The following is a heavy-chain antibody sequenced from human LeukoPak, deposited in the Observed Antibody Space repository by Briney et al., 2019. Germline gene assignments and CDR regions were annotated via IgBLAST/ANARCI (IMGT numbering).Heavy chain of an antibody. Sequence: ASVKVSCKASGYTFTGYYMHWVRQAPGQGLEWMGWINPNSGGTNYAQKFQGWVTMTRDTSISTAYMELSRLRSDDTAVYYCASALSNHYGMDVWGQGTTVTVSS. CDR3: ASALSNHYGMDV. V-gene: IGHV1-2*04. D-gene: IGHD3-3*02. J-gene: IGHJ6*02. CDR2: INPNSGGT. CDR1: GYTFTGYY.